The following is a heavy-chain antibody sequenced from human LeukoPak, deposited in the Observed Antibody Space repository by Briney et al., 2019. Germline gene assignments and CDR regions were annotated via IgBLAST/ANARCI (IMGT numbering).Heavy chain of an antibody. CDR1: GFTFGSYN. D-gene: IGHD3-22*01. CDR3: ARDGLQAYYDSSGFFDY. Sequence: PGGSLRLSCAASGFTFGSYNMNWVRQAPGKGLEWVSSISGSSSFISYADSMQGRFTISRDNARNSLYLQMNSLRAEDTAVYYCARDGLQAYYDSSGFFDYWGQGTLVTVSS. J-gene: IGHJ4*02. CDR2: ISGSSSFI. V-gene: IGHV3-21*01.